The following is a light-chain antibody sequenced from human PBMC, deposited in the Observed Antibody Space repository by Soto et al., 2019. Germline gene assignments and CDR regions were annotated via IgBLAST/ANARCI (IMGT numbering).Light chain of an antibody. CDR1: QSIGNS. J-gene: IGKJ2*01. V-gene: IGKV1-39*01. CDR2: AAS. CDR3: QQSDYSPMYT. Sequence: DIQMTQSPSSMSASVGDRITITGRASQSIGNSLNWYQQRPGEAPKLLIYAASSLQSGVPSRFSGTGSGTDFTLTISSLQPEDFATYYCQQSDYSPMYTFGQGTDLEIK.